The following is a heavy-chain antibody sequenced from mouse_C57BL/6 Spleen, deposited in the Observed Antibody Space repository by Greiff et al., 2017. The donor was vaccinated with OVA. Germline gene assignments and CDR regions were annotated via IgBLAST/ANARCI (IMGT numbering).Heavy chain of an antibody. CDR1: GYTFTSYW. CDR3: TRWDYGNYNAMDY. D-gene: IGHD2-1*01. CDR2: IYPGNSDT. V-gene: IGHV1-5*01. J-gene: IGHJ4*01. Sequence: EVQLQQSGTVLARPGASVKMSCKTSGYTFTSYWMHWVKQRPGQGLEWIGAIYPGNSDTSYNQKFKGKAKLTAVTSASTAYMELSSLTNEDSAVYYCTRWDYGNYNAMDYWGQGTSVTVSS.